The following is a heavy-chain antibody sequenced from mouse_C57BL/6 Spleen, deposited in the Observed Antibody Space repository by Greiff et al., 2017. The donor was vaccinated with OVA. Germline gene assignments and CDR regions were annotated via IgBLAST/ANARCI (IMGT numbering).Heavy chain of an antibody. V-gene: IGHV3-6*01. D-gene: IGHD1-1*01. J-gene: IGHJ2*01. Sequence: EVHLVESGPGLVKPSQSLSLTCSVTGYSITSGYYWNWIRQFPGNKLEWMGYISYDGSNNYNPSLKNRISITRDTSKNQFFLKLNSVTTEDTATYYCARVGYYGSDYWGQGTTLTVSS. CDR1: GYSITSGYY. CDR2: ISYDGSN. CDR3: ARVGYYGSDY.